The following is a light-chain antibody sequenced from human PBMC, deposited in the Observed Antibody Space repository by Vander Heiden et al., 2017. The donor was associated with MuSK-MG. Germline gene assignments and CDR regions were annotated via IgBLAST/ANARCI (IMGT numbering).Light chain of an antibody. CDR3: QSYDSSRSGYVV. CDR2: DNS. V-gene: IGLV1-40*01. CDR1: TPDIGTGYD. J-gene: IGLJ2*01. Sequence: HSVLTQPPSVSPAPGQRVTLSRTGSTPDIGTGYDVHWYQQQPGAAPKLLIYDNSNRPSGGPDRCSGSKSGTSAALAITGLQAEDEADYYCQSYDSSRSGYVVFGGGTKLTVL.